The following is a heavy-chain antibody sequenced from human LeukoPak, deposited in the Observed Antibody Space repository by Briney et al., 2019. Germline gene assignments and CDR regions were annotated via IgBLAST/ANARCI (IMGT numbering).Heavy chain of an antibody. J-gene: IGHJ4*02. V-gene: IGHV3-21*01. D-gene: IGHD2-15*01. CDR1: GFTFSSYS. CDR3: ARDGLLGYCSGGSCYSDY. Sequence: GGSLRLSCAASGFTFSSYSMNWVRQAPGKGLEWVSSISSSSSYIYYADSVKGRFTISRDNAKYSLYLQMNSLGAEDTAVYYCARDGLLGYCSGGSCYSDYWGQGTLVTVSS. CDR2: ISSSSSYI.